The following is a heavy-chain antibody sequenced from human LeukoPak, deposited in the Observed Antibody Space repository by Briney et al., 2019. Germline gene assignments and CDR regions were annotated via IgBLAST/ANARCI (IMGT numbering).Heavy chain of an antibody. CDR2: INHSGST. CDR3: ARDSDY. J-gene: IGHJ4*02. CDR1: GGSCSGYY. V-gene: IGHV4-34*01. Sequence: SETLSLTCAVYGGSCSGYYWSWIRQPPGKGLEWIGEINHSGSTNYNPSLKSRVTISVDTSKNQFSLKLSSVTAADTAVYYCARDSDYWGQGTLVTVSS.